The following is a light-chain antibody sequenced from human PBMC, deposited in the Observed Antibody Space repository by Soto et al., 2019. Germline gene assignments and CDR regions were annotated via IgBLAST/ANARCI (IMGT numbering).Light chain of an antibody. V-gene: IGLV2-14*01. CDR1: SSDIGGYDY. CDR3: CSYTRTSNHYF. J-gene: IGLJ1*01. CDR2: EVR. Sequence: QSALTQPASVSGSPGQSITISCTGTSSDIGGYDYVSWYQQRPGKAPKLMIYEVRYRPSGVSNRFSGSKSGNTASLAISGLQAEDEAVYYCCSYTRTSNHYFFGSGTKVTVL.